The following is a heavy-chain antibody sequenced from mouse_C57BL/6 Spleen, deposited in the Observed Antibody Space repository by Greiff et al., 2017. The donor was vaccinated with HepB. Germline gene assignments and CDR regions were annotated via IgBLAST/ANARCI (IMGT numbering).Heavy chain of an antibody. CDR1: YFSFMASA. D-gene: IGHD2-5*01. CDR2: FTMYSDAT. CDR3: ARSDSNYVGYAMDY. V-gene: IGHV1-49*01. Sequence: LKESGAELVRPGSSVKLSCKDSYFSFMASAMHWVKQRPGHGLEWIGSFTMYSDATEYSENFKGKATLTANTSSSTAYMELSSLTSEDSAVYYCARSDSNYVGYAMDYWGQGTSVTVSS. J-gene: IGHJ4*01.